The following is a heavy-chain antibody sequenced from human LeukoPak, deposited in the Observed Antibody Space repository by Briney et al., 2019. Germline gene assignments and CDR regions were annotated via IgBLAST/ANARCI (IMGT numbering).Heavy chain of an antibody. Sequence: SETLSLTCTVSGGSISSYYWSWIRQPPGKGLEWIGYIYYSGSTNYNPSLKSRLTIPVDTSKNQFSLKLSSVTAADTAVYYCARLGRDYDILTGYYHPPLWGQGTLVTVSS. CDR1: GGSISSYY. D-gene: IGHD3-9*01. CDR3: ARLGRDYDILTGYYHPPL. J-gene: IGHJ4*02. CDR2: IYYSGST. V-gene: IGHV4-59*08.